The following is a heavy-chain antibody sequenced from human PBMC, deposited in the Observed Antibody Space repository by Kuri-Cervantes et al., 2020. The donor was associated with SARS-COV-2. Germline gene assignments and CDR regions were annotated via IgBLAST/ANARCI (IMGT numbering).Heavy chain of an antibody. V-gene: IGHV4-38-2*01. D-gene: IGHD3-3*01. J-gene: IGHJ4*02. CDR3: ARSVNDFWSGYAVSLSTNYFDY. CDR2: ISHSGST. Sequence: SETLSLTCYVPGFSYHWGWIRQSPGKGLEWIGSISHSGSTYYSPSLKSRVTISADTSNNQFSLTMRSVAAADTALYYCARSVNDFWSGYAVSLSTNYFDYWGQGTLVTVSS. CDR1: GFSYH.